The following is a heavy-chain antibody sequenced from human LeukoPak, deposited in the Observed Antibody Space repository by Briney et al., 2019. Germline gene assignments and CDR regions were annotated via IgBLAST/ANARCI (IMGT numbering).Heavy chain of an antibody. CDR1: GVTFSTYA. V-gene: IGHV3-23*01. CDR3: AKKEGVTYSSWYMDV. J-gene: IGHJ6*03. CDR2: RIGSGGTT. D-gene: IGHD2-15*01. Sequence: GGSLRLSCAASGVTFSTYAMTWVRQAPGKGLEWVSGRIGSGGTTFYADSVKGRFTISRDNSKNTLYVQMNSLRAEDTAIYYCAKKEGVTYSSWYMDVWGKGTTVTVSS.